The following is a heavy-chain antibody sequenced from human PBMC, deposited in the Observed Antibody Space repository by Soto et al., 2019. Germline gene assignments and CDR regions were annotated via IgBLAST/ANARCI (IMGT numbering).Heavy chain of an antibody. CDR1: GFTYDSYA. D-gene: IGHD3-16*01. V-gene: IGHV3-23*01. Sequence: EVQLLESGGGLVQPGGSLRLSCAASGFTYDSYAMSWVRQAPGKGLEWVSGINSGGTVAHYADSVQGRFAISRDNSKNSISLEMNRLRADATGLYYCAISTGGFGGLFVVPSDYWGQGTLVTVSS. CDR3: AISTGGFGGLFVVPSDY. J-gene: IGHJ4*02. CDR2: INSGGTVA.